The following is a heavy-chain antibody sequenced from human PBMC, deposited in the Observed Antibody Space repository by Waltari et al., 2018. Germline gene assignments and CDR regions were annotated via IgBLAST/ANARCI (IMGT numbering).Heavy chain of an antibody. J-gene: IGHJ6*02. V-gene: IGHV3-21*01. CDR1: GFTFSSYS. D-gene: IGHD2-15*01. Sequence: EVQLVESGGGLVKPGGSLRLSCAASGFTFSSYSMNWVRQAPGKGLEWVSSISSSSSDIYYADSVKGRFTISRDNAKNSLYLQMNSLRAEDTAVYYCARVVAATPVTGMDVWGQGTTVTVSS. CDR2: ISSSSSDI. CDR3: ARVVAATPVTGMDV.